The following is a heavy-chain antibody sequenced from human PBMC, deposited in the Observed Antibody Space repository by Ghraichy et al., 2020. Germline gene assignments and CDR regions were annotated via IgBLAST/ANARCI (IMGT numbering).Heavy chain of an antibody. V-gene: IGHV3-23*01. CDR1: GFTFSNYA. D-gene: IGHD4-17*01. Sequence: GESLNISCSASGFTFSNYALSWVRQAPGKGLEWVSTMSGSGTTAYYADSVKGRFTISRDNFKNTLYLQMNSLRAEDTAEYFCAKDEDYGDYFSYFDYWGQGTLVTVSS. CDR2: MSGSGTTA. CDR3: AKDEDYGDYFSYFDY. J-gene: IGHJ4*02.